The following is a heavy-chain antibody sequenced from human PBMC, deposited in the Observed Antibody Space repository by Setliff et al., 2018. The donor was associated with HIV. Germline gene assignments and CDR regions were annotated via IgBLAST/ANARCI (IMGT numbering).Heavy chain of an antibody. CDR2: ILHDGSDK. Sequence: LRLSCAASGFTFSSYGMHWVRQAPGKGLEWVAFILHDGSDKDCSDSVKGRFTISRDNSKNTLYLQMNSLRTEGTAVYYCTKAKTQLWGQGTLVTVSS. CDR1: GFTFSSYG. D-gene: IGHD6-13*01. V-gene: IGHV3-30*02. CDR3: TKAKTQL. J-gene: IGHJ4*02.